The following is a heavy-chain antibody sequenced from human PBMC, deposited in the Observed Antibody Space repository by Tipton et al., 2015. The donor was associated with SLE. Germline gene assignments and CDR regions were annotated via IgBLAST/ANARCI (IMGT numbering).Heavy chain of an antibody. V-gene: IGHV4-59*01. CDR2: AFHTGST. J-gene: IGHJ2*01. CDR3: ARAGYYDYWSGDYKAYWYFDL. CDR1: GGSISSYY. D-gene: IGHD3-3*01. Sequence: TLSLTCTVSGGSISSYYWNWIRQPPGKGLEWIGYAFHTGSTNYNPSLRSRVTISVDTSKNQFSLKLNSVTAADTAVYYCARAGYYDYWSGDYKAYWYFDLWGRGARVTVSS.